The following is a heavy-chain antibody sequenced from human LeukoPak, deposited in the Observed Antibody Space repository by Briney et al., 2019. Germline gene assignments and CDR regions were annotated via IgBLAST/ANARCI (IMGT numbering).Heavy chain of an antibody. CDR2: IYHSGST. V-gene: IGHV4-4*02. Sequence: TSSETLSLTCAVSGGSISSSNWWSWVRQPPGKGLEWIGEIYHSGSTNYNPSLKSRVTISVDKSKNQFSLKLSSVTAADTAVYYCARSKSSSWYFDYWGQGTLVTVSS. D-gene: IGHD6-13*01. CDR1: GGSISSSNW. J-gene: IGHJ4*02. CDR3: ARSKSSSWYFDY.